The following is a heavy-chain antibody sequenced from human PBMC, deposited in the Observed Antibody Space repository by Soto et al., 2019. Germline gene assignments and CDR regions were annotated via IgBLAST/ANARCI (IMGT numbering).Heavy chain of an antibody. Sequence: PGGSLRLSCSASGFTVSSNHMSWVRQAPGKGLEWVSIIYSDGTTYYTDSVKGRFTISRDDSKNTLYLQMNSLRAEDTAVYYCATSRADWYYGLDVWGQGTTVTVS. J-gene: IGHJ6*02. CDR3: ATSRADWYYGLDV. D-gene: IGHD3-9*01. CDR1: GFTVSSNH. V-gene: IGHV3-53*01. CDR2: IYSDGTT.